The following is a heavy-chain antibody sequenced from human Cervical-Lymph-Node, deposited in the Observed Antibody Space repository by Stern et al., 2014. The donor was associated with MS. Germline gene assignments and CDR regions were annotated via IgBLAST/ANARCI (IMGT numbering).Heavy chain of an antibody. D-gene: IGHD2-2*01. Sequence: VQLVESGVEVKKPGASVKLSCKASGYTFTSYYLHWVRQAPGQGLEWMGIINPSGGSTTYAQKFQGRVTMTRDTSTSTVYMELSSLRSEDTAVYYCARVEIASWKFDYWGQGTLVTVSS. CDR3: ARVEIASWKFDY. V-gene: IGHV1-46*03. CDR1: GYTFTSYY. J-gene: IGHJ4*02. CDR2: INPSGGST.